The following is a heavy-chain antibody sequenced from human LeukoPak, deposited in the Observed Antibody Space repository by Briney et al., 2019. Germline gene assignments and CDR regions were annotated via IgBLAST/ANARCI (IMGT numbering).Heavy chain of an antibody. CDR2: MNQDGSAK. V-gene: IGHV3-7*01. J-gene: IGHJ6*04. CDR1: GFTFSDSW. D-gene: IGHD3-16*01. CDR3: ATYTHWVAGDV. Sequence: GGSLRLSCAASGFTFSDSWMSWVRQAPGKGLEWVANMNQDGSAKDYVDSVKGRLTISRDNARNSLYLQMSSLRAEDTAVYYCATYTHWVAGDVWGEGTTVTVSS.